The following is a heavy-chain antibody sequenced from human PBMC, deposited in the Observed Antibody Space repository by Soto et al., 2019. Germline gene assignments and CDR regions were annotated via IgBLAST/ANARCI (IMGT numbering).Heavy chain of an antibody. CDR1: GGAISFYN. CDR2: SYSSGST. J-gene: IGHJ3*02. D-gene: IGHD6-13*01. CDR3: ARGDSTTHGDSFDI. Sequence: SETLSLTCTVSGGAISFYNWNWIRQSPGKGLEWIGYSYSSGSTNYNPSLKSRVTMSVDTPKNQFSLQLTYVTAADTAVYYCARGDSTTHGDSFDIWGQGTMVTVSS. V-gene: IGHV4-59*01.